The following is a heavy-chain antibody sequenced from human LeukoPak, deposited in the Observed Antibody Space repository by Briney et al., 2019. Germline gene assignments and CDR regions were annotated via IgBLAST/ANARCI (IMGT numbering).Heavy chain of an antibody. V-gene: IGHV3-49*04. CDR1: GFTFGDHA. CDR3: TRGPIQVWLYYGMDV. CDR2: IRSKAYGGTT. D-gene: IGHD5-18*01. Sequence: GGSLRLSCTASGFTFGDHAMSWVRQAPGKGLEWVGFIRSKAYGGTTEYAASVKGRFIISREDSKSIAYLQMNSLKTEDTAVYYCTRGPIQVWLYYGMDVWGQGTTVIVSS. J-gene: IGHJ6*02.